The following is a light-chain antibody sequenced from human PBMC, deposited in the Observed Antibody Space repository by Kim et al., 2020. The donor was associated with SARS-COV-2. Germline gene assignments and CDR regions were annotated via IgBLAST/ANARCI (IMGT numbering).Light chain of an antibody. CDR3: QAWDSSTVV. Sequence: SYELTQPPSVSVSPGQTANITCSGDKLGDKYACWYQQKPGQSTVLVIYQDSKRPSGIPERFSGSNSGNTATLTISGTQAMDEADYYCQAWDSSTVVFGGGTQLTVL. CDR1: KLGDKY. CDR2: QDS. V-gene: IGLV3-1*01. J-gene: IGLJ2*01.